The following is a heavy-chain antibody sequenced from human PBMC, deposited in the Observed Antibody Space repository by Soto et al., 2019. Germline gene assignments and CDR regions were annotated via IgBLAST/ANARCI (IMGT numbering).Heavy chain of an antibody. CDR2: INPNSGGT. Sequence: QVQLVQSGAEVKKPGASVTVSCKTSGYTFTGYYMHWVRQAPGQGLEWMGWINPNSGGTNYAQRVQGRVTRTRDKSISTAYMEMSRLRSDDTAVYYGAKDGGAYYCDYWGQGTLVTVS. J-gene: IGHJ4*02. CDR3: AKDGGAYYCDY. D-gene: IGHD2-15*01. V-gene: IGHV1-2*02. CDR1: GYTFTGYY.